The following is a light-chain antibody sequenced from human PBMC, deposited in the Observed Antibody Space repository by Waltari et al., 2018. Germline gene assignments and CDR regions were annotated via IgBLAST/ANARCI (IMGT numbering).Light chain of an antibody. V-gene: IGKV3-20*01. CDR1: QSVGSSS. J-gene: IGKJ1*01. CDR2: RAS. Sequence: EIVLTQSPGTASLSPGERVTLSCRASQSVGSSSLAWYQQKPGQAPRLVIYRASRRATGIPDRFSGGGSGTDCSLTISRLEPEDFAVYYCQQHGTLPATFGQGTKVEIK. CDR3: QQHGTLPAT.